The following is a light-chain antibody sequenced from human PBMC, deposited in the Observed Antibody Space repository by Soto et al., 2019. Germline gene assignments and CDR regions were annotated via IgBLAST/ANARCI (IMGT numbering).Light chain of an antibody. CDR2: DVS. Sequence: QSALTQPASVSGSPGQSITISCTGTKSDIYTYDYVSWYQQHPGKVPKLIIYDVSRRPSGVSNRFSGSKSGNTASLHISGLQAGDEADYYCSSYRSSNPLVFGPVTKVT. V-gene: IGLV2-14*03. CDR3: SSYRSSNPLV. J-gene: IGLJ1*01. CDR1: KSDIYTYDY.